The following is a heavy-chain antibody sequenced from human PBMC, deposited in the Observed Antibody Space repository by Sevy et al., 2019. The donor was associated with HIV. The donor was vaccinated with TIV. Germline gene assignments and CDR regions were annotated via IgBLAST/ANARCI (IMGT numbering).Heavy chain of an antibody. V-gene: IGHV3-43*01. Sequence: GGSLRLSCAASGFTFDDYTMHWVRQAPGMGLEWVSLISWDGGSTYYADSVKGRFTISRDNSKNSLYLQMNSLITEDTALYYCAKGPFRYSSSWIYFDYWGQRTLVTVSS. CDR2: ISWDGGST. CDR3: AKGPFRYSSSWIYFDY. CDR1: GFTFDDYT. J-gene: IGHJ4*02. D-gene: IGHD6-13*01.